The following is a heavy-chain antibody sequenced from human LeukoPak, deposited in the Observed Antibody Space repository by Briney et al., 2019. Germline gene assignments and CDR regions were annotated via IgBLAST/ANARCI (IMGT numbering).Heavy chain of an antibody. J-gene: IGHJ6*02. CDR1: GFTFSSNA. CDR3: AKDGYYDFWSGYYYGSGGFRGMDV. V-gene: IGHV3-23*01. CDR2: ISGRGGST. D-gene: IGHD3-3*01. Sequence: GGSLRLSCAASGFTFSSNAMGWVRQAPGKGREGVSAISGRGGSTYYADSVKGRFTISRDNSKNTLYLQMNSLRAEDTAVYYCAKDGYYDFWSGYYYGSGGFRGMDVWGQGTTVTVPS.